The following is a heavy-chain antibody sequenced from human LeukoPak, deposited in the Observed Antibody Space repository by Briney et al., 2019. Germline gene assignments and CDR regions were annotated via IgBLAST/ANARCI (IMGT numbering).Heavy chain of an antibody. CDR1: GGSISSSSYY. D-gene: IGHD4-17*01. J-gene: IGHJ6*03. CDR3: ARGPSVTTPYPYYYYYYMDV. V-gene: IGHV4-39*07. Sequence: SETLSLACTVSGGSISSSSYYWGWIRQPPGKGLEWIGSIYYSGSTYYNPSLKSRVTISVDTSKNQFSLKLSSVTAADTAVYYCARGPSVTTPYPYYYYYYMDVWGKGTTVTVSS. CDR2: IYYSGST.